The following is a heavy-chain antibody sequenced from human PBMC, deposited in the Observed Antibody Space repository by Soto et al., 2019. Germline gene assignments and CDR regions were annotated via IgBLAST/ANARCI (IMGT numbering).Heavy chain of an antibody. CDR3: ARDSYPFGSSLRYPVDY. CDR1: GFTFSSYS. Sequence: GGSLRLSCAASGFTFSSYSMNWVRQAPGKGLEWVSSISSSSSYIYYADSVKGRFTISRDNAKNSLYLQMNSLRAEDTAVYYCARDSYPFGSSLRYPVDYWGQGTLVTVAS. J-gene: IGHJ4*02. CDR2: ISSSSSYI. V-gene: IGHV3-21*01. D-gene: IGHD3-9*01.